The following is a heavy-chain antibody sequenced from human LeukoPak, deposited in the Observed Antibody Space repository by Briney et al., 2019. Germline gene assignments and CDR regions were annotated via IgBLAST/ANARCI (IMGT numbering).Heavy chain of an antibody. J-gene: IGHJ6*02. V-gene: IGHV3-66*02. Sequence: GGSLRLSCAASGVTVSSNYMSWVRQAPGKGLEWDSVIYSGGSTYYADSVKGRFTISRDNSKNTLYLQMNSLRAEDTAVYYCARGKVGVVRFGLYGMDVWGQGTTVTVSS. CDR3: ARGKVGVVRFGLYGMDV. D-gene: IGHD2-15*01. CDR1: GVTVSSNY. CDR2: IYSGGST.